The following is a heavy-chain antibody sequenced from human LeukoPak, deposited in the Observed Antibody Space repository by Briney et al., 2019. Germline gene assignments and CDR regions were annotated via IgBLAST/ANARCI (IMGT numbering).Heavy chain of an antibody. V-gene: IGHV3-33*05. CDR2: ILYDEK. CDR1: GFTFSSFG. Sequence: GGSLRLSCAASGFTFSSFGMHWVRQAPGRGLEWVALILYDEKDYADSVKGRFTISRDNSKNILYLQMDSLRVEDTAVYYCARYCSGGCYSGVDYWGQGTLVTVPS. D-gene: IGHD2-15*01. J-gene: IGHJ4*02. CDR3: ARYCSGGCYSGVDY.